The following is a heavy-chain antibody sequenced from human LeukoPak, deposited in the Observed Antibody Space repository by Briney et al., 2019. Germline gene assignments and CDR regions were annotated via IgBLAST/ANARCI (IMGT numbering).Heavy chain of an antibody. V-gene: IGHV3-21*01. CDR2: ITSSSSYI. D-gene: IGHD4-17*01. Sequence: GGSLRLSCAASGFTFSSYTINWVRQAPGKGLEWVSSITSSSSYIYYADSVKGRFTISRDNSKSTLYLQMNSLKAEDTAVYYCARGGVTTMTLRDLWLDYWGQGTLVTVSS. CDR1: GFTFSSYT. CDR3: ARGGVTTMTLRDLWLDY. J-gene: IGHJ4*02.